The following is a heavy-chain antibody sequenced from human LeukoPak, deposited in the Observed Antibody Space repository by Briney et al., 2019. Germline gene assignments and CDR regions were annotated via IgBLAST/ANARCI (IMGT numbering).Heavy chain of an antibody. Sequence: ASVKVSCKASGYTFTGYYMHWVRQAPGQGLEWMGWINPNSGGTNYAQKFQGRVTMTRDTSTSTVYMELSSLRSEDTAVYYCARDLLRLGELSLIGDYWGQGTLVTVSS. D-gene: IGHD3-16*02. CDR1: GYTFTGYY. CDR3: ARDLLRLGELSLIGDY. J-gene: IGHJ4*02. CDR2: INPNSGGT. V-gene: IGHV1-2*02.